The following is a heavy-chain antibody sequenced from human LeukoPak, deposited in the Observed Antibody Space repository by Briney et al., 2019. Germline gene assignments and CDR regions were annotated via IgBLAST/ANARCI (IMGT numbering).Heavy chain of an antibody. Sequence: GGSLRLSCAASGFTFSSYAMSWVRQAPGKGMEWVSAISGSGGSTYYADSVKGRFTISRDNCKSTLYLQMNSLRAEDTAVYYCAKAQITMMEAVGYWGQGTLVTVSS. CDR2: ISGSGGST. CDR1: GFTFSSYA. V-gene: IGHV3-23*01. J-gene: IGHJ4*02. CDR3: AKAQITMMEAVGY. D-gene: IGHD3-22*01.